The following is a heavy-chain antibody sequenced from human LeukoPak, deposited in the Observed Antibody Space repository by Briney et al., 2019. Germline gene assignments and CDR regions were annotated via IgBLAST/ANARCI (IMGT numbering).Heavy chain of an antibody. CDR2: IYYSGST. J-gene: IGHJ4*02. V-gene: IGHV4-39*01. CDR1: GGSISSSSYY. D-gene: IGHD3-10*01. CDR3: ACIYGSGSEYFDY. Sequence: PSETLSLTCTVSGGSISSSSYYWGWIRQPPGKGLEWIGSIYYSGSTYYNPSLKSRVTISVDTSKNQFSLKLSSVTAADTAVYYCACIYGSGSEYFDYWGQGTLVTVSS.